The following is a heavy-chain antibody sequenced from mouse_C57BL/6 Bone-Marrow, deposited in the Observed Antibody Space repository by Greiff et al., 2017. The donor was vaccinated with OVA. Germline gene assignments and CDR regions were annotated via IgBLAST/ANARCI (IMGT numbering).Heavy chain of an antibody. J-gene: IGHJ4*01. CDR2: INPSSGYT. D-gene: IGHD2-5*01. V-gene: IGHV1-7*01. CDR1: GYTFTSYW. Sequence: QVHVKQSGAELAKPGASVKLSCKASGYTFTSYWMHWVKQRSGQGLEWIGYINPSSGYTKYNQKFKDKATLTADKSSSTAYMQLSSLTYEDSAVYYCARPGYSNYGGYAMDYWGQGTSVTVSS. CDR3: ARPGYSNYGGYAMDY.